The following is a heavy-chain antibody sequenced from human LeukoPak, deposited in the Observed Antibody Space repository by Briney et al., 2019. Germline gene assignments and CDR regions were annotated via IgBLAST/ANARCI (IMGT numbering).Heavy chain of an antibody. V-gene: IGHV4-59*08. CDR2: FYHSRST. CDR1: GGSISSYY. D-gene: IGHD6-19*01. Sequence: PSETLSLTCTVSGGSISSYYWSWIRQPPGKGLEWIGYFYHSRSTNYNPSLKSRVTISVDTSKNQFSLKLSSVTAADTAVYYCARGGGGWYVSYFDYWGQGTLVTVSS. CDR3: ARGGGGWYVSYFDY. J-gene: IGHJ4*02.